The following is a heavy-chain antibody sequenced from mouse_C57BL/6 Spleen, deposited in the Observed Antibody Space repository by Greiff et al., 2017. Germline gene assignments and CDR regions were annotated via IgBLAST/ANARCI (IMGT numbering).Heavy chain of an antibody. CDR1: GYTFTSYW. D-gene: IGHD2-4*01. V-gene: IGHV1-55*01. Sequence: QVQLQQPGAELVKPGASVKMSCKASGYTFTSYWITWVKQRPGQGLEWIGDIYPGSGSTNYNEKFKSKATLTVDTSSSTAYMQLSSLTSEDSAVYYCARVGYDYDEGLYAMDYWGQGTSVTVSS. CDR3: ARVGYDYDEGLYAMDY. CDR2: IYPGSGST. J-gene: IGHJ4*01.